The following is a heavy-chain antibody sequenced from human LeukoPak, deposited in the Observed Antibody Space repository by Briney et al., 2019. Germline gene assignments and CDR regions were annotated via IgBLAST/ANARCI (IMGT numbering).Heavy chain of an antibody. CDR2: IYYSGST. Sequence: ASETLSLTCTVSGGSISSSSYYWGWIRQPPGKGLEWIGYIYYSGSTNYNPSLKSRVTISVDTSKNQFSLKLSSVTAADTAVYYCARGRRSGYDLYYFDYWGQGTLVTVSS. CDR3: ARGRRSGYDLYYFDY. J-gene: IGHJ4*02. D-gene: IGHD3-16*01. CDR1: GGSISSSSYY. V-gene: IGHV4-61*05.